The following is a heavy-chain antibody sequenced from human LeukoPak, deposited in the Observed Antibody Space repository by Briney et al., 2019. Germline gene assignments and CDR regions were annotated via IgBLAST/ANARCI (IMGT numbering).Heavy chain of an antibody. D-gene: IGHD3-10*01. CDR2: IYYSGST. CDR3: ASLVRGEGLWFGELAYYFDY. Sequence: PSETLSLTCTVSGGSISSSSYYWGWIRQPPGKGLEWIGSIYYSGSTYYNPSLKSRVTISVDTSKNQFSLKLSSVTAADTAVYYCASLVRGEGLWFGELAYYFDYWGQGTLVTVSS. J-gene: IGHJ4*02. V-gene: IGHV4-39*01. CDR1: GGSISSSSYY.